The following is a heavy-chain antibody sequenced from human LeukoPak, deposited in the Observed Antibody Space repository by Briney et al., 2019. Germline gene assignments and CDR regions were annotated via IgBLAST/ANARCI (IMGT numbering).Heavy chain of an antibody. J-gene: IGHJ4*02. Sequence: SETLSLTCAISGASISSSHWRSWVRQPPRKGLEWIGEIYHGGSTNCNPSLKGRVTISVDRSNNQFSLRLTSVTAADTAVYYCAREGGFYRPLDYSGQGTLVTVSS. V-gene: IGHV4-4*02. D-gene: IGHD3-3*01. CDR1: GASISSSHW. CDR2: IYHGGST. CDR3: AREGGFYRPLDY.